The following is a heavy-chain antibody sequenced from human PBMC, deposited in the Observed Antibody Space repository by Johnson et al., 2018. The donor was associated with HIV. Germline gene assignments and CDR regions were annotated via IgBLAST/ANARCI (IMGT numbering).Heavy chain of an antibody. CDR2: IWYDGSKK. V-gene: IGHV3-33*08. CDR3: ARDSSSSVGAFDI. D-gene: IGHD6-13*01. J-gene: IGHJ3*02. Sequence: VQLVESGGGVVQPGRSLRLSCAASGFTFSSYGMHWVRQAPGKGLEWVAVIWYDGSKKYYADSVKGRFTISRDNSKNSLYLQMNSLSAEDTAVYYCARDSSSSVGAFDIWGQGTMVTVSS. CDR1: GFTFSSYG.